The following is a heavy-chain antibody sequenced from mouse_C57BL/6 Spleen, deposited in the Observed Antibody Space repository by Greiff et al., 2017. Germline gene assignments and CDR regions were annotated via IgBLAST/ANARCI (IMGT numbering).Heavy chain of an antibody. V-gene: IGHV1-15*01. CDR3: TRGGSSYGYFDV. J-gene: IGHJ1*03. CDR1: GYTFTDYE. D-gene: IGHD1-1*01. Sequence: PLQQSGAELVRPGASVTLSCKASGYTFTDYEMHWVKQTPVHGLEWIGAIDPETGGTAYNQKFKGKAILTADKSSSTAYMELRSLTSEDSAVYYCTRGGSSYGYFDVWGTGTTVTVSS. CDR2: IDPETGGT.